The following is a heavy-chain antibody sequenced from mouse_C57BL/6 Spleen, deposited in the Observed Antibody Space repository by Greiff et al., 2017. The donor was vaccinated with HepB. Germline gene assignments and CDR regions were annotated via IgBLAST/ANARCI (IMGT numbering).Heavy chain of an antibody. J-gene: IGHJ1*03. CDR1: GYTFTGYW. CDR3: ARYPLYYYGSSGYFDV. D-gene: IGHD1-1*01. V-gene: IGHV1-9*01. CDR2: ILPGSGST. Sequence: VQVVESGAELMKPGASVKLSCKATGYTFTGYWIEWVKQRPGHGLEWIGEILPGSGSTNYNEKFKGKATFTADTSSNTAYMQLSSLTTEDSAIYYCARYPLYYYGSSGYFDVWGTGTTVTVSS.